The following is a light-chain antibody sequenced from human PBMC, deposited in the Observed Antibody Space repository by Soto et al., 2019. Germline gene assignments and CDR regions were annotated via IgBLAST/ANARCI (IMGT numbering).Light chain of an antibody. CDR1: SSDVGNYNY. CDR2: MVS. J-gene: IGLJ1*01. V-gene: IGLV2-14*01. Sequence: QSVLTQPASVSGSPGQSITISCTGTSSDVGNYNYVSWYQQYPGRVPKLLIYMVSNRPSGVSNRFSGSKSGNTASLTISGLQAEDEADYYCSSYAGSNNYVFGTGIKVTVL. CDR3: SSYAGSNNYV.